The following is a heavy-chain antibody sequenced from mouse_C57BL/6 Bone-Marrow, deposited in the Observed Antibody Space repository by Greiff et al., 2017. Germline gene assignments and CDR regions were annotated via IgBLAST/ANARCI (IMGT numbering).Heavy chain of an antibody. D-gene: IGHD2-5*01. CDR3: ARLYYSNYRAWFAY. V-gene: IGHV1-7*01. CDR2: INPSSGYT. J-gene: IGHJ3*01. CDR1: GYTFTSYW. Sequence: VQRVESGAELAKPGASVKLSCKASGYTFTSYWMHWVKQRPGQGLEWIGYINPSSGYTKYNQKFKDKATLTADKSSSTAYMQLSSLTYEDSAVYYCARLYYSNYRAWFAYWGQGTLVTVSA.